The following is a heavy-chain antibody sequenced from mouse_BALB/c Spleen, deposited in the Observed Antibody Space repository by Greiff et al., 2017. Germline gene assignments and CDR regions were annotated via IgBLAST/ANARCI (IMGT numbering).Heavy chain of an antibody. J-gene: IGHJ3*01. Sequence: EVQRVESGGDLVKPGGSLKLSCAASGFTFSSYGMSWVRQTPDKRLEWVATISSGGSYTYYPDSVKGRFTISRDNAKNTLYLQMSSLKSEDTAMYYCASLLLPRGFAYWGQGTLVTVSA. CDR1: GFTFSSYG. CDR2: ISSGGSYT. V-gene: IGHV5-6*01. D-gene: IGHD1-1*01. CDR3: ASLLLPRGFAY.